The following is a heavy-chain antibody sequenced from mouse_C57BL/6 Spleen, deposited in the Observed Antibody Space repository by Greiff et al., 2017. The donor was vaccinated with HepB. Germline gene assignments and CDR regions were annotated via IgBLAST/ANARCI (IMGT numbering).Heavy chain of an antibody. V-gene: IGHV5-4*01. Sequence: EVNLVESGGGLVKPGGSLKLSCAASGFTFSSYAMSWVRQTPEKRLEWVATISDGGSYTYYPDNVKGRFTISRDNAKNNLYLQMSQLKSEDTAMYYCARDGLRRYFDYWGQGTTLTVSS. CDR1: GFTFSSYA. CDR2: ISDGGSYT. D-gene: IGHD3-1*01. CDR3: ARDGLRRYFDY. J-gene: IGHJ2*01.